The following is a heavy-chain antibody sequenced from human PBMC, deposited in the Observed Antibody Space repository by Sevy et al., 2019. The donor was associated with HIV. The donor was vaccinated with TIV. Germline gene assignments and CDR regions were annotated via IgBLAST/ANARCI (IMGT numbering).Heavy chain of an antibody. Sequence: GGSLRLSCAASGFTFSSYAISWVRQAPGKGLEWVSAISGSGGSTYYADSGKGRFTISRDNSKNTLYLQMNSLRAEDTAVYYCAKAAGITMIPRGMDVWGQGTTVTVSS. J-gene: IGHJ6*02. CDR3: AKAAGITMIPRGMDV. V-gene: IGHV3-23*01. D-gene: IGHD3-22*01. CDR1: GFTFSSYA. CDR2: ISGSGGST.